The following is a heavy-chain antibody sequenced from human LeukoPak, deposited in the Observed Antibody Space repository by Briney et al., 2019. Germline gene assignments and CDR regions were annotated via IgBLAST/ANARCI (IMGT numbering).Heavy chain of an antibody. CDR2: LYYSGST. D-gene: IGHD6-6*01. Sequence: PSETLSPACTVSGGSISSSSYYWGWIRQPPGKGLEWIGSLYYSGSTYYNPSLKSRVTISVDTSKNQFSLKLSSVTAADTAVYYCARQEYSSSAVDYWGQGTLVTVSS. CDR3: ARQEYSSSAVDY. CDR1: GGSISSSSYY. J-gene: IGHJ4*02. V-gene: IGHV4-39*01.